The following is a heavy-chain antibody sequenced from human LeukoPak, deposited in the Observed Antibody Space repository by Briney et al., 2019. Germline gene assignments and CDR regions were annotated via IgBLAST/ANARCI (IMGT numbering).Heavy chain of an antibody. CDR2: ISHEGDS. D-gene: IGHD1-7*01. J-gene: IGHJ6*03. Sequence: SATLSLTCAVYGVSLRGYYWSWIRQSPEKGLEWIGEISHEGDSIYNPSLKSRLTLSVDMSKNQLSLNLRSVTPADTAVYYCARGRNYVSDYYFDVWGKGTTVIVSS. CDR1: GVSLRGYY. V-gene: IGHV4-34*01. CDR3: ARGRNYVSDYYFDV.